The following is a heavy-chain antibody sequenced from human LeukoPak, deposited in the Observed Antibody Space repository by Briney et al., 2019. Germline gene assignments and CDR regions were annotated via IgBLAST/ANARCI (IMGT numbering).Heavy chain of an antibody. CDR1: GYTFTRYG. J-gene: IGHJ4*02. CDR3: ARVNYDFWSGFDY. V-gene: IGHV1-18*01. Sequence: ASVKVSCTASGYTFTRYGISWVRQAPGQGVEWMGWISAYNGNTNYAQKFQGRVTMTTDTYTNTAYMVLRSLRSDDTAVYYCARVNYDFWSGFDYWGQGTLVTVSS. CDR2: ISAYNGNT. D-gene: IGHD3-3*01.